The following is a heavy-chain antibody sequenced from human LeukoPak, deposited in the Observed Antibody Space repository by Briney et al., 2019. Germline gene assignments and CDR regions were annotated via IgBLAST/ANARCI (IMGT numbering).Heavy chain of an antibody. Sequence: EASVKVSCKASGYTFTSYDINWVRQATGQGLEWMGWMNPNSGNTGYAQKFQGRVTMTTDTSTSTAYMELRSLRSDDTAVYYCARDFGSTRGGFDYWGQGTLVTVSS. V-gene: IGHV1-8*02. D-gene: IGHD3-3*01. CDR1: GYTFTSYD. CDR3: ARDFGSTRGGFDY. CDR2: MNPNSGNT. J-gene: IGHJ4*02.